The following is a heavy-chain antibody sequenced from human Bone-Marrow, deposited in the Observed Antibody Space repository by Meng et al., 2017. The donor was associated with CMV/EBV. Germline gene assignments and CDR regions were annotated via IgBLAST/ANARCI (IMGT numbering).Heavy chain of an antibody. CDR2: MNPNSGNT. D-gene: IGHD6-13*01. V-gene: IGHV1-8*03. Sequence: ASVKVSCKASGYTFTSYDINWVRQATGQGLEWMGWMNPNSGNTGYAQKFQGRVTITRNTSISTAYMELSSLRSEDTAVYYCARANSSSWYDGDYYYGMDVWGQGTMVTGSS. J-gene: IGHJ6*01. CDR3: ARANSSSWYDGDYYYGMDV. CDR1: GYTFTSYD.